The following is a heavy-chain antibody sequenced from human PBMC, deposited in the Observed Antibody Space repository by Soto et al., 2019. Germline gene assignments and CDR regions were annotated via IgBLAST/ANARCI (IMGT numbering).Heavy chain of an antibody. D-gene: IGHD2-15*01. V-gene: IGHV1-24*01. Sequence: ASVKVSCKVSGYTLTELSMHWVRQAPGKGLEWMGGFDPEDGETIYAQKFQGRVTMTEDTSTGTAYMELSSLRSEDTAVYYCAADQGYCSGGSCYPVIDYWGQGTLVTVSS. CDR2: FDPEDGET. CDR3: AADQGYCSGGSCYPVIDY. J-gene: IGHJ4*02. CDR1: GYTLTELS.